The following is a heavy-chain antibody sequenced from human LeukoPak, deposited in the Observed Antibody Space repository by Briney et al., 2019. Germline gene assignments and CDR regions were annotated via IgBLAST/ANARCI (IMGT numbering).Heavy chain of an antibody. Sequence: SQTLSLTCTVSGGPLSSGDYYWSWIRQPPGKGLEWIGYIYHSGSTYYNPSLKSRLIISVDTSKNQFSLRLSSVTAADTAVYFCTRGSEAAAGDAFDIWGRGTMVTVSS. CDR1: GGPLSSGDYY. CDR2: IYHSGST. V-gene: IGHV4-61*08. D-gene: IGHD6-13*01. CDR3: TRGSEAAAGDAFDI. J-gene: IGHJ3*02.